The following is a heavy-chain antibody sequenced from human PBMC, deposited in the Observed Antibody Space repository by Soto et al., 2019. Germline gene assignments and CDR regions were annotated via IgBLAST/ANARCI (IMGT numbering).Heavy chain of an antibody. V-gene: IGHV6-1*01. CDR2: TYYRSKWYN. CDR3: AREAYSIYEVGYED. CDR1: GDSVSSNSAA. D-gene: IGHD4-4*01. Sequence: SQTLSLTCAISGDSVSSNSAAWNWIRRSPSRGLEWLGRTYYRSKWYNDYAVSVKSRITINPDTSKNQFSLQLNSVTPEDTAVYYCAREAYSIYEVGYEDWGQGTLVTVSS. J-gene: IGHJ4*02.